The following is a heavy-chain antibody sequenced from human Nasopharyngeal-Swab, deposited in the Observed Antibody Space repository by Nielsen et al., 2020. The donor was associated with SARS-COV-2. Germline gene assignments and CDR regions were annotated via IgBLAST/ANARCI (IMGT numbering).Heavy chain of an antibody. CDR1: GGSISSSSYY. CDR2: IYYSGST. CDR3: ARHRGLRSYYYGMDV. J-gene: IGHJ6*02. Sequence: SETLSLTCTVSGGSISSSSYYWGWIRQPPGKGLEWIGSIYYSGSTYYSPSLKSRVTISVDTSKNQFSLKLSSVTAAETAVYYCARHRGLRSYYYGMDVWGQGTTVTVSS. D-gene: IGHD4-17*01. V-gene: IGHV4-39*01.